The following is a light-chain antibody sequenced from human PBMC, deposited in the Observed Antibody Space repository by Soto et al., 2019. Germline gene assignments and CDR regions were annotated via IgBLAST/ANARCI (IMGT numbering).Light chain of an antibody. CDR3: YQTYIAPAT. CDR1: QSINNC. Sequence: DIQMTQSPSSLSASVGDRVTITCRASQSINNCLSWFQQKPGQAPKLLIYAASNLQSGVPSRFSGSGSGTDFILTIDSLQPEDFATYYCYQTYIAPATFGQGTKVGVK. J-gene: IGKJ1*01. CDR2: AAS. V-gene: IGKV1-39*01.